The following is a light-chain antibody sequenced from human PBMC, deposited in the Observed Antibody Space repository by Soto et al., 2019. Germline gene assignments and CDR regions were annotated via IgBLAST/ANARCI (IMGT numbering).Light chain of an antibody. Sequence: DIQMTQSPSTLSGSVGYRVTITCRSSQTISSWLAWYQQKPGKAPKLLIYAASNLQSGVPSTFSGSGSGTDFTLTISSLQPEDSSTYYCQQSYTTPWTFGQGTKVDIK. V-gene: IGKV1-39*01. CDR3: QQSYTTPWT. CDR2: AAS. CDR1: QTISSW. J-gene: IGKJ1*01.